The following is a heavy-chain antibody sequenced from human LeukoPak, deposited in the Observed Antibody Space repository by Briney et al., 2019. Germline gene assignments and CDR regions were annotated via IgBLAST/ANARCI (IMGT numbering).Heavy chain of an antibody. CDR1: GYTFTSYD. J-gene: IGHJ4*02. Sequence: ASVTVSCKASGYTFTSYDINWVRPATGQGLEWMGWMNPNSGNTGYAQKFQGRVTMTGNTSISTAYMELSSLRSEDTAVYYCARSSYSYGSDYWGQGTLVTVSS. V-gene: IGHV1-8*01. CDR3: ARSSYSYGSDY. CDR2: MNPNSGNT. D-gene: IGHD5-18*01.